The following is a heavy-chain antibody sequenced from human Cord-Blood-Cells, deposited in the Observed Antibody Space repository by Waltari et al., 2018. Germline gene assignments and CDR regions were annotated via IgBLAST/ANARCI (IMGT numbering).Heavy chain of an antibody. CDR2: ITPYGREK. Sequence: EVQLVESGGGLVQPGGSLRLACAATGLTFSSYWMCCVRQAPGTGQGLGDNITPYGREKCNADSVRGRFTICMDNGDNSLYLDRDSVRDEAMAVYYCAQWAVAASFDYQYHGSLFTVAS. CDR1: GLTFSSYW. J-gene: IGHJ4*01. D-gene: IGHD6-19*01. V-gene: IGHV3-7*01. CDR3: AQWAVAASFDY.